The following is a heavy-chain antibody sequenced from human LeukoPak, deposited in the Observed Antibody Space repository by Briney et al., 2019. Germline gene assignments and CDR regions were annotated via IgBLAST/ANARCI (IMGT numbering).Heavy chain of an antibody. Sequence: ASVKVSCKASGYTFTSYGISWVRQAPGQGLEWMGWISAYNGDTNYAQKLQGRVTITADESTSTAYMELSSLRSEDTAVYYCARVSPVERAADYWGQGTLVTVSS. CDR3: ARVSPVERAADY. CDR2: ISAYNGDT. D-gene: IGHD2-15*01. J-gene: IGHJ4*02. V-gene: IGHV1-18*01. CDR1: GYTFTSYG.